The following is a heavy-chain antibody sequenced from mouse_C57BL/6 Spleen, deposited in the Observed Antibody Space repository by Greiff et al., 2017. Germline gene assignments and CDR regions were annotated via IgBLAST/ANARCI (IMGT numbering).Heavy chain of an antibody. D-gene: IGHD1-1*01. V-gene: IGHV1-52*01. CDR3: AAQLREEYYFDY. Sequence: QVQLQQPGAELVRPGSSVKLSCKASGYTFTSYWMHWVKQRPIQGLEWIGNINPSDSEPHSNQKFKDKATLTVDKSSSTAYMQLSSLTSEDSAVYYCAAQLREEYYFDYWGQGTTRTVSS. CDR2: INPSDSEP. CDR1: GYTFTSYW. J-gene: IGHJ2*01.